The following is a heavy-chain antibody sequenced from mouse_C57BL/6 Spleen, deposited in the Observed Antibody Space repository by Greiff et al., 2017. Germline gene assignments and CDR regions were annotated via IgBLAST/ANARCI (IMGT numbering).Heavy chain of an antibody. J-gene: IGHJ3*01. CDR1: GYTFTSYW. V-gene: IGHV1-64*01. CDR3: ASRPDYYDYEEFAY. Sequence: QVQLQQPGAELVKPGASVKLSCKASGYTFTSYWMHWVKQRPGQGLEWIGMIHPNSGSTNYNEKFKSKATLTVDKSSSTAYMQLSSLTSEDSAVYYCASRPDYYDYEEFAYWGQGTLVTVSA. CDR2: IHPNSGST. D-gene: IGHD2-4*01.